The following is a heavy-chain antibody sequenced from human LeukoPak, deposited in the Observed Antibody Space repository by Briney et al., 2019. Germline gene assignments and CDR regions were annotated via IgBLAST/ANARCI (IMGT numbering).Heavy chain of an antibody. CDR2: ISGSGGST. CDR3: AKDHPDIVVVPAAIDY. Sequence: GGSLRLSCAACGFTFSSYAMSWVRQAPGKGLEWVSAISGSGGSTYYADSVKGRFTISRDNSKNTLYLQMNSLRAEDTAVYYCAKDHPDIVVVPAAIDYWGQGTLVTVSS. V-gene: IGHV3-23*01. CDR1: GFTFSSYA. D-gene: IGHD2-2*01. J-gene: IGHJ4*02.